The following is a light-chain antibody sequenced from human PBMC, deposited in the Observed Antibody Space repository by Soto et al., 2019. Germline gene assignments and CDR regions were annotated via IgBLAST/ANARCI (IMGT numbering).Light chain of an antibody. CDR1: SSDVGGYED. CDR3: SSYTSSSTVV. Sequence: QSALTQPASVSGSPGQSITISCTGTSSDVGGYEDVSWYQQHPGTAPKLVIYDVSNRPSGVSNRFSGSKSGNTASLTISGLQAEDEADYYCSSYTSSSTVVFGGGTKVTVL. J-gene: IGLJ2*01. V-gene: IGLV2-14*01. CDR2: DVS.